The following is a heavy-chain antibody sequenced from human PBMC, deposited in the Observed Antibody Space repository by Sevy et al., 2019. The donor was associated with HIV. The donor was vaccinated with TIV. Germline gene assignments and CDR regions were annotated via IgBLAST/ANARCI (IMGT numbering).Heavy chain of an antibody. Sequence: GGSLRLSCAASGFIFSNAWMSWVRQAPGKGLEWVGRIISKTDGGTTDYAAPVKGRFTISRDDSKNTLYLQMDSLKTEDTALYYCTTELWCSSTTCPSAFDYWGQGTLVTVSS. V-gene: IGHV3-15*01. CDR3: TTELWCSSTTCPSAFDY. D-gene: IGHD2-2*01. CDR2: IISKTDGGTT. CDR1: GFIFSNAW. J-gene: IGHJ4*02.